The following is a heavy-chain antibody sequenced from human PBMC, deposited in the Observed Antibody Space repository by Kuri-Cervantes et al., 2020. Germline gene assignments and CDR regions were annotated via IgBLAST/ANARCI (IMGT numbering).Heavy chain of an antibody. D-gene: IGHD1-26*01. CDR1: GYPFTGYY. CDR2: INPHSGGA. CDR3: ARSGSYSLIDH. V-gene: IGHV1-2*02. Sequence: ASVKVSCKASGYPFTGYYIHWVRQAPGQGLEWMGWINPHSGGANYAQKFKSRVTITRDTSISTVYMDLRRLRSGDTAIYYCARSGSYSLIDHWGQGTLVTVSS. J-gene: IGHJ4*02.